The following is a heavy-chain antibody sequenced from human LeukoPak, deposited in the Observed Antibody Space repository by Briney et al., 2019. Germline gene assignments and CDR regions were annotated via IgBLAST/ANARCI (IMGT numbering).Heavy chain of an antibody. CDR2: IWYDGSNK. D-gene: IGHD6-13*01. J-gene: IGHJ5*02. V-gene: IGHV3-33*08. CDR1: GXTFSSYG. CDR3: ARDWAPIAAAPGWFDP. Sequence: GGSLRLSCAASGXTFSSYGMHWVRQAPGKGLEWVAVIWYDGSNKYYADSVKGRFTISRDNSKNTLYLQMNSLRAEDTAVYYCARDWAPIAAAPGWFDPWGQGTLVTVSS.